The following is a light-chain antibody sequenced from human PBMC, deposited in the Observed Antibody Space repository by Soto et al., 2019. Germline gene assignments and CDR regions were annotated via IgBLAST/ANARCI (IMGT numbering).Light chain of an antibody. CDR2: GNN. CDR3: QSFDSSLSAYV. J-gene: IGLJ1*01. CDR1: SYNIGAGRD. V-gene: IGLV1-40*01. Sequence: QSVLTQPPSVSWAPGQRVTISCTGSSYNIGAGRDVHWYQQLPGTAPRLLIYGNNNRPSGVPDRFSASKSGTSASLAITGLQAEDEADFYCQSFDSSLSAYVFGTGTKLTVL.